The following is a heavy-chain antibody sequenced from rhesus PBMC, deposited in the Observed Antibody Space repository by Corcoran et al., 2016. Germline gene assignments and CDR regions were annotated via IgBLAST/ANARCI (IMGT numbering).Heavy chain of an antibody. J-gene: IGHJ4*01. CDR3: TKAVLTAHFDY. V-gene: IGHV3S5*01. CDR1: GVTFRSAG. Sequence: EVQLVVSGGGLVQPGGSLRHCCVASGVTFRSAGMRWVRPAPGRGLEWVSYISNGGGSTYYADSVKSRFTISRDNSKNTLPLQMNSLRAEDTAVYYCTKAVLTAHFDYWGQGVLVTVSS. CDR2: ISNGGGST. D-gene: IGHD2-15*01.